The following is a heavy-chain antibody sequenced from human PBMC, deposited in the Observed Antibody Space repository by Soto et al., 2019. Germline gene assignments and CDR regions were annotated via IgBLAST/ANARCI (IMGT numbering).Heavy chain of an antibody. V-gene: IGHV1-3*01. D-gene: IGHD3-22*01. J-gene: IGHJ3*02. Sequence: SVNVSCKASGYTFTSYAMHWVRQAPGQRLEWMGWINAGNGNTKYSQKFQGRVTITRDTSASTAYMELSSLRSEDTAVYYCAVLGYYDSSGYPMAFDIWGQGTMVTVSS. CDR1: GYTFTSYA. CDR2: INAGNGNT. CDR3: AVLGYYDSSGYPMAFDI.